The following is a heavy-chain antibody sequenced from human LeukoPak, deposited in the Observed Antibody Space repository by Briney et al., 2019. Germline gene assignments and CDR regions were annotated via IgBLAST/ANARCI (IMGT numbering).Heavy chain of an antibody. Sequence: PGGSLRLSCAASGFTFSSYSMNWVRQAPGKGLEWVSSISSSSSYIYYADSVKGRFTISRDNAKNSLYLQMNSLRAEDTAVYYCARDMHYYGSGSYFDAFDIWGQGTMVTVSS. V-gene: IGHV3-21*01. D-gene: IGHD3-10*01. CDR3: ARDMHYYGSGSYFDAFDI. CDR1: GFTFSSYS. J-gene: IGHJ3*02. CDR2: ISSSSSYI.